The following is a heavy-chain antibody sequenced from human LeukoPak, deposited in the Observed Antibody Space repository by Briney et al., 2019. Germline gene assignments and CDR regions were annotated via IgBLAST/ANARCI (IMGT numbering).Heavy chain of an antibody. V-gene: IGHV1-2*02. CDR3: ARVGRYYDSSGPFDY. CDR2: INPNSGGT. J-gene: IGHJ4*02. Sequence: ASVKVSCKVSGYTLTELSMHWVRQAPGQGLEWMGWINPNSGGTNYAQKFQGRVTMTRDTSISTAYMELSRLRSDDTAVYYCARVGRYYDSSGPFDYWGQGTLVTVSS. CDR1: GYTLTELS. D-gene: IGHD3-22*01.